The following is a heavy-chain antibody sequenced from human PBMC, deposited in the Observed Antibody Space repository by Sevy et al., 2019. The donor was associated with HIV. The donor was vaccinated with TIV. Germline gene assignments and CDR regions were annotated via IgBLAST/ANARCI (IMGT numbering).Heavy chain of an antibody. Sequence: GGSLRLSCAASGFTFSSYAMHWVRQAPGKGLEWVAVISYDGSNKYYADSVKGRFTISRDNSKNTLYLQMDGLRAEDTALYYCARVGQVVTPRSFDYWGQGTLVTVSS. CDR1: GFTFSSYA. J-gene: IGHJ4*02. CDR3: ARVGQVVTPRSFDY. D-gene: IGHD2-21*02. V-gene: IGHV3-30-3*01. CDR2: ISYDGSNK.